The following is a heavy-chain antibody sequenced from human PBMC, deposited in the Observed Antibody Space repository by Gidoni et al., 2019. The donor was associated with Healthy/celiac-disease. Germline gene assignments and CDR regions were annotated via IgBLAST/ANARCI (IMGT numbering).Heavy chain of an antibody. CDR3: ARTPTYYYYYYMDV. V-gene: IGHV4-39*01. CDR2: IYYSGST. Sequence: QLQLQESGPGLVKPSATLSLTCTVSGGSISSSSYYWGWIRQPPGKGLEWIGSIYYSGSTYYNPSLKSRVTISVDTSKNQFSLKLSSVTAADTAVYYWARTPTYYYYYYMDVWGKGTTVTVSS. CDR1: GGSISSSSYY. J-gene: IGHJ6*03.